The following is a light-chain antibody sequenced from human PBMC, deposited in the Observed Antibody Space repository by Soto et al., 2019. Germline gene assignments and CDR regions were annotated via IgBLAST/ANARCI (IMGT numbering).Light chain of an antibody. Sequence: EIVLTQSQATLSLSPGERATLSCRASQSGSSSLGWYQQKPGQAPRLLIYDASNRATGITARFSGSGSGTDFTLTISRREPEDFAVYYCQQRSNWPRTFGQGTKMEIK. CDR1: QSGSSS. J-gene: IGKJ2*01. CDR3: QQRSNWPRT. CDR2: DAS. V-gene: IGKV3-11*01.